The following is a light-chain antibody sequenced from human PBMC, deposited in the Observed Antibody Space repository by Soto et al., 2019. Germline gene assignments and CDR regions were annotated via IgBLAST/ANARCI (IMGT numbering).Light chain of an antibody. V-gene: IGLV1-40*01. CDR2: GNS. CDR3: QSYDSSLSAHV. J-gene: IGLJ1*01. Sequence: VLTQPPSVSEAPGQRVTISCTGSSSNIGAGYDVHWYQQLPGTAPKLLIYGNSNRPSGVPDRFSGSKSGTSASLAITGLQAEDEADYYCQSYDSSLSAHVFGTGTKVTVL. CDR1: SSNIGAGYD.